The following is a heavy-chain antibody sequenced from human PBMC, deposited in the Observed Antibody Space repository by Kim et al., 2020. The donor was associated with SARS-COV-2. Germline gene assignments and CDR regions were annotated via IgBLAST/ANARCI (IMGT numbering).Heavy chain of an antibody. J-gene: IGHJ4*02. CDR2: T. V-gene: IGHV3-23*01. CDR3: AKVISSSWFFDY. D-gene: IGHD6-6*01. Sequence: TNYADPVEGRFTVSRDNSKNTLYLQMDSLRTEDTAVYFCAKVISSSWFFDYWGRGTLVTVSS.